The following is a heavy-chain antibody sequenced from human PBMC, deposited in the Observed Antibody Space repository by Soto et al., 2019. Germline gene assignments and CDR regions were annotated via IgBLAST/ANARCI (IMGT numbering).Heavy chain of an antibody. Sequence: PGGSLRLSCAASGFTFSSYSMNWVRQAPGKGLEWVSSISSSSSYIYYADSVKGRFTISRDNAKNSLYLQMNSLRAEDTAVYYCALTNWNDESEEYWGQGTLVTVSS. V-gene: IGHV3-21*01. J-gene: IGHJ4*02. CDR2: ISSSSSYI. CDR1: GFTFSSYS. CDR3: ALTNWNDESEEY. D-gene: IGHD1-1*01.